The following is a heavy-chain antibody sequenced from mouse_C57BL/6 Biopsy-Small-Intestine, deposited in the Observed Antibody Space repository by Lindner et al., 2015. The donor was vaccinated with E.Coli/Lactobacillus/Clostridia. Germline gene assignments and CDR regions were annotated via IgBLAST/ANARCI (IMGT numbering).Heavy chain of an antibody. CDR3: ARDYSNYYAMDY. D-gene: IGHD2-5*01. CDR2: IYYSGTI. CDR1: GISITTGSYR. J-gene: IGHJ4*01. Sequence: VQLQESGPGLVKPSQTVFLTCTVTGISITTGSYRWSWIRQFPGNKLEWIGYIYYSGTITYNPSLTSRTTITRDTPKNQFFLEMNSLTAEDTATYYCARDYSNYYAMDYWGQGTSVTVSS. V-gene: IGHV3-5*01.